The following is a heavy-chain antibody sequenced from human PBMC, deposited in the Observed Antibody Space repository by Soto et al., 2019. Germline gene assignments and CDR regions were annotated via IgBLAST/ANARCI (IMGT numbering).Heavy chain of an antibody. CDR3: ATRSAAFDY. V-gene: IGHV1-18*01. J-gene: IGHJ4*02. Sequence: QVQRVQSGPEVEKPGASVKVSCKTSGYTFTSYGISWGRQAPGQGLEWMGWISTDKGKTNYAQKFQGRVTMTTDTSTSTAYMELRSLASDDTAVYYCATRSAAFDYWGQGTLVTVS. CDR2: ISTDKGKT. D-gene: IGHD6-25*01. CDR1: GYTFTSYG.